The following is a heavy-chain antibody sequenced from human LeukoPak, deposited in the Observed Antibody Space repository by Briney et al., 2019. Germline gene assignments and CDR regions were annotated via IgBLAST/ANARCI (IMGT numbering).Heavy chain of an antibody. D-gene: IGHD1-26*01. Sequence: SETLSLTCTVSGGSISSYYWSWIRQPPGKGLEWIVYIYYSGSTNYNPSLKSRVTISVDTSKNQFSLKLSSVTAADTAVYYCARTLPDSGSYYFDYWGQGTLVTVSS. CDR1: GGSISSYY. CDR3: ARTLPDSGSYYFDY. V-gene: IGHV4-59*01. J-gene: IGHJ4*02. CDR2: IYYSGST.